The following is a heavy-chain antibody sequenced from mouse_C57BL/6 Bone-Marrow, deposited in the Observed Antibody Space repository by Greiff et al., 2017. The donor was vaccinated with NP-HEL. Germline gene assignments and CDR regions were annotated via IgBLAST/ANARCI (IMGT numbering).Heavy chain of an antibody. J-gene: IGHJ1*03. Sequence: QVQLQQPGAELVMPGASVKLSCKASGYTFTSYWMHWVKQRPGQGLEWIGEIDPSDSYTNYNQKFKGKSTLTVDKSSSTAYMQLSSLTSEDSAVYYCAREGGSYVFYWYFDVWGTGTTVTVSS. CDR1: GYTFTSYW. CDR2: IDPSDSYT. CDR3: AREGGSYVFYWYFDV. V-gene: IGHV1-69*01. D-gene: IGHD1-1*01.